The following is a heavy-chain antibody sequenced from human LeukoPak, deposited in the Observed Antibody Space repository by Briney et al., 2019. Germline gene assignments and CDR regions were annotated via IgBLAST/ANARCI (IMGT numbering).Heavy chain of an antibody. CDR3: ARDYSDYYGSGSPADY. CDR1: GYTFTSYG. J-gene: IGHJ4*02. Sequence: GASVKVSCKASGYTFTSYGISWVRQAPGQGLEWMGWISAYNGNTNYAQKLQGRVTMTTDTSTSTAYMELRSLRSDDTAVYYCARDYSDYYGSGSPADYWGQGTLVTVSS. V-gene: IGHV1-18*01. CDR2: ISAYNGNT. D-gene: IGHD3-10*01.